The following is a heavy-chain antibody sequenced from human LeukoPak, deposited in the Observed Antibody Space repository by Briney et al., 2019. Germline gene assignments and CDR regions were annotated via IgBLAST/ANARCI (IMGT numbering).Heavy chain of an antibody. CDR1: GFTFSNYW. D-gene: IGHD3-22*01. J-gene: IGHJ4*02. V-gene: IGHV3-7*01. CDR2: IKQDGSEK. CDR3: ARDPYYYERGGF. Sequence: PGGSLRPSCAASGFTFSNYWMSWVRQAPGKGLEWVANIKQDGSEKYYVDSVKGRFTISRDNAKNSLYLQMNSLRAEDTAVYYCARDPYYYERGGFWGQGTLVTVSS.